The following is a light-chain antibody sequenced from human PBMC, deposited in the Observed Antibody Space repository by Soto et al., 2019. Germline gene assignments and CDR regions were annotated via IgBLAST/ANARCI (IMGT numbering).Light chain of an antibody. CDR1: QILSSW. V-gene: IGKV1-5*01. J-gene: IGKJ1*01. Sequence: GDSVTISCPASQILSSWAWYPKKPGKAPNLLIYDASSLKNGVPSRFSGSGPGTEFTLTINSLQPDDFATYYCQQYNSYPWTFGQGTQLDIK. CDR2: DAS. CDR3: QQYNSYPWT.